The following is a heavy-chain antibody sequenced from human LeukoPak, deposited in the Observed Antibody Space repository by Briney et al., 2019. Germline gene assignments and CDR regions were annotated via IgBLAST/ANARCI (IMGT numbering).Heavy chain of an antibody. CDR1: GFTFSSYE. CDR2: ISSSGSTI. J-gene: IGHJ4*02. D-gene: IGHD3-16*02. Sequence: GGSLRLSCAASGFTFSSYEMNWVRQAPGKGLEWVSYISSSGSTIYYADSVKGRFTISRDNAKNSLYLQMNSLRAEDTAVYYCARDLGVIVHPSDYWGQGTLVTVSS. V-gene: IGHV3-48*03. CDR3: ARDLGVIVHPSDY.